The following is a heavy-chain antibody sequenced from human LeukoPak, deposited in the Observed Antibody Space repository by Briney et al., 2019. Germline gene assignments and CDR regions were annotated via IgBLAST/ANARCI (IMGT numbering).Heavy chain of an antibody. Sequence: SETLSLTCTVSGDSIRRYYWNWIRQAPGKALEWIGHIHNNGDTAYNFSLKSRVTISMDTSKNQFSLKLSSVTAADTAVYYCARYIVVVAYFDYWGQGTLVTVSS. V-gene: IGHV4-59*08. CDR2: IHNNGDT. D-gene: IGHD2-2*01. J-gene: IGHJ4*02. CDR1: GDSIRRYY. CDR3: ARYIVVVAYFDY.